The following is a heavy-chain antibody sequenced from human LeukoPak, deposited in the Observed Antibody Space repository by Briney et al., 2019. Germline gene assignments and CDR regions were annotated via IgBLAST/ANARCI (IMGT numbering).Heavy chain of an antibody. V-gene: IGHV4-34*01. D-gene: IGHD3-3*01. J-gene: IGHJ6*02. Sequence: SETLSLTCAVYGGSFSGYYWSWIRQPPGKGLEWIGEINHSGSTNYNPSFKSRVTISVDTSKNQFSLKLSSVTAADTAVYYCARFRSGYYYYGMDVWGQGTTVTVSS. CDR2: INHSGST. CDR1: GGSFSGYY. CDR3: ARFRSGYYYYGMDV.